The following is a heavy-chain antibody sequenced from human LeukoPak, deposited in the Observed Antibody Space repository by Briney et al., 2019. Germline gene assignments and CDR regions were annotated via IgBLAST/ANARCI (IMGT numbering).Heavy chain of an antibody. CDR2: ISYDGSNK. CDR1: GFTFSSYA. Sequence: PGGSLRLSCSASGFTFSSYAMHWVRQAPGKGLEWVAVISYDGSNKYYADSVKGRFTISRDNSKNTLYLQMNSLRAEDTAVYYCARSSIAAAGVDYWGQGTLATVSS. J-gene: IGHJ4*02. D-gene: IGHD6-13*01. V-gene: IGHV3-30-3*01. CDR3: ARSSIAAAGVDY.